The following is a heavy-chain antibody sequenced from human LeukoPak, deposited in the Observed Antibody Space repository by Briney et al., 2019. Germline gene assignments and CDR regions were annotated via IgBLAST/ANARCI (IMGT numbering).Heavy chain of an antibody. CDR2: IIPILGIA. CDR1: GGTFSSYA. CDR3: ATIRVHGTIPHCSSTSCYY. V-gene: IGHV1-69*04. J-gene: IGHJ4*02. D-gene: IGHD2-2*01. Sequence: ASVKVSCKASGGTFSSYAISWVRQAPGQGLEWMGRIIPILGIANYAQKFQGRVTITADKSTSTAYMELSSLRSEDTAVYYCATIRVHGTIPHCSSTSCYYWGQGTLVTVSS.